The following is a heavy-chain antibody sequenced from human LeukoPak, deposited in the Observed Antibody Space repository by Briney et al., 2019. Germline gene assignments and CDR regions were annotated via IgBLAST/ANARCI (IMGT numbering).Heavy chain of an antibody. Sequence: ASVKVSCKASGYTFSDYYLHWVRQAPGQGLEWMGKFNPKSGDTDYSQDFQRRVSMTRDTSISTAYMELSRLTSYDTAVYFCARDLPSTPDWELDYWGQGTLVTVSS. CDR2: FNPKSGDT. CDR1: GYTFSDYY. J-gene: IGHJ4*02. CDR3: ARDLPSTPDWELDY. D-gene: IGHD1-26*01. V-gene: IGHV1-2*02.